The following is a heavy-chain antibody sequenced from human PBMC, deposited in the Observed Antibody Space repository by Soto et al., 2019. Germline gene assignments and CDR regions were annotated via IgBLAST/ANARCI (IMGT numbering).Heavy chain of an antibody. J-gene: IGHJ4*02. CDR3: ATDDYGIFPY. D-gene: IGHD3-10*01. Sequence: GASVKVSCKVSGYSFTGYFMHWVRQAPGQGLEWMGWINPNSGGRNFAQKFQGRVTMTRDTSISTAYMELSGLTSDDTAFYYCATDDYGIFPYWGQGSLVTVSS. V-gene: IGHV1-2*02. CDR2: INPNSGGR. CDR1: GYSFTGYF.